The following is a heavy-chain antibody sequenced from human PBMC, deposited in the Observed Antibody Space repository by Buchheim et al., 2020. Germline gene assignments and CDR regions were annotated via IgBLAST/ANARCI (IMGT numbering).Heavy chain of an antibody. CDR1: GASVNSFY. CDR3: ARGTLHYYYYGMDV. D-gene: IGHD3-10*01. CDR2: IWLSGST. Sequence: QVRLQESGPGLVKPSETLSLSCNVSGASVNSFYWSWIRQPPGKGLEWVGYIWLSGSTNYNPSLTSRATISMDTSNNKISLQLTSVTAADTAVYYCARGTLHYYYYGMDVWGQGTT. J-gene: IGHJ6*02. V-gene: IGHV4-59*02.